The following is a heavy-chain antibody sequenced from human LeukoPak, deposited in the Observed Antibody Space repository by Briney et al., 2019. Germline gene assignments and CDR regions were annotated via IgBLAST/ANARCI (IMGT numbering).Heavy chain of an antibody. V-gene: IGHV4-34*01. CDR2: INHSGST. D-gene: IGHD5-18*01. CDR3: ASGRTALVNRYYYYYYGMDA. J-gene: IGHJ6*02. CDR1: GGSFSGYY. Sequence: PSETLSLTCAVYGGSFSGYYWSWIRQPPGKGLEWIGEINHSGSTNYNPSLKSRVTISVDTSKNQFSLKLSSVTAADTAVYYCASGRTALVNRYYYYYYGMDAWGQGTTVTVSS.